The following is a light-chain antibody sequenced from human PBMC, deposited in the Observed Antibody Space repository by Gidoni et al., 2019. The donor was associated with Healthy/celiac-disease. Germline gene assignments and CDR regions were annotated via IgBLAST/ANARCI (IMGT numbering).Light chain of an antibody. CDR2: SNN. Sequence: QSVLTQPPSASGTPGQRVTISCSGSSSNIGSNTVNWYQQLTGTATKLLIYSNNQRPSGVPDRFSGSKSGTSASLAISGLQSEDEADYYCAAWDDRLNGWVFGGGTKLTVL. CDR3: AAWDDRLNGWV. V-gene: IGLV1-44*01. CDR1: SSNIGSNT. J-gene: IGLJ3*02.